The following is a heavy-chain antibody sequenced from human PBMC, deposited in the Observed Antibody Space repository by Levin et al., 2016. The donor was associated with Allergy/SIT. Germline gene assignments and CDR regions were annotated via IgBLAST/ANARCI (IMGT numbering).Heavy chain of an antibody. CDR3: AKSRAPQYNFDSSGD. J-gene: IGHJ4*02. Sequence: GVLKISCAASGFSFSTHAMTWVRQAPGKGLEWVSSINSGGTTFYADSVKGRFTISRDNSKDTLYLQMNSLRAEDTAVYYCAKSRAPQYNFDSSGDWGQGTLVTVSS. CDR1: GFSFSTHA. V-gene: IGHV3-23*01. D-gene: IGHD3-22*01. CDR2: INSGGTT.